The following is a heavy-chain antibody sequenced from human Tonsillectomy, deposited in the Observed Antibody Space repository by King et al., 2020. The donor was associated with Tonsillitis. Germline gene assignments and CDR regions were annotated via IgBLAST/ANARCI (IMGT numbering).Heavy chain of an antibody. Sequence: VQLVESGAEVKKPGASVKVSCKASGYTFTGYYMHWVRQAPGQGLEWMGWINPNSGGTNYAQKFQGRVTMTRDTSISTAYMELSRLRSDNTAVYYCARDWMYSSSWFGDNWFDPWGQGTLVTVSS. V-gene: IGHV1-2*02. CDR2: INPNSGGT. J-gene: IGHJ5*02. CDR3: ARDWMYSSSWFGDNWFDP. D-gene: IGHD6-13*01. CDR1: GYTFTGYY.